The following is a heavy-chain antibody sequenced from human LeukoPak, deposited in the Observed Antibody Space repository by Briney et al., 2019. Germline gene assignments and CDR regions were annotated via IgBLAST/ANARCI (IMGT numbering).Heavy chain of an antibody. Sequence: PSETLSLTCTVSGGSISSSDYYWGWIRQPPEKGLEWIGSIYYSGSTYYNPSLKSRATISVDTSKNQFSLKLSSVTAADTAVYYCARDRSAAAEYYFDYWGQGTLVTVSS. CDR1: GGSISSSDYY. CDR3: ARDRSAAAEYYFDY. V-gene: IGHV4-39*07. D-gene: IGHD6-13*01. CDR2: IYYSGST. J-gene: IGHJ4*02.